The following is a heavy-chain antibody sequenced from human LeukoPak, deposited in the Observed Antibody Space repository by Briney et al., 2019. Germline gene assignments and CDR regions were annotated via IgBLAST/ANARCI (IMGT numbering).Heavy chain of an antibody. J-gene: IGHJ5*02. CDR2: IDKKDNLYAT. D-gene: IGHD2-15*01. Sequence: PGGSLRLSCVASGFTFSGSAVHWVRQSSGKGLEWVGHIDKKDNLYATAYAESVKGRFTIFRDDSKDTAFLHMDSLKTEDTALYYCTRDRGTYNWFDPWGQGTLVTVSS. V-gene: IGHV3-73*01. CDR1: GFTFSGSA. CDR3: TRDRGTYNWFDP.